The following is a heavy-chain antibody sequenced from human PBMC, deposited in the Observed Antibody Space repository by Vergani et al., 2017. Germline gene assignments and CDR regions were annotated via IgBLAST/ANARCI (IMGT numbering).Heavy chain of an antibody. CDR2: IIPILGIA. J-gene: IGHJ4*02. V-gene: IGHV1-69*04. CDR1: GGTFSSYA. CDR3: ARTKLEGGSGSYYKDSDY. Sequence: QVQLVQSGAEVKKPGSSVKVSCKASGGTFSSYAISWVRQAPGQGLEWMGRIIPILGIANYAQKFQGRVTITADKSTSTAYMELSSLRSEDTAVYYCARTKLEGGSGSYYKDSDYWGQGTLVTVSS. D-gene: IGHD3-10*01.